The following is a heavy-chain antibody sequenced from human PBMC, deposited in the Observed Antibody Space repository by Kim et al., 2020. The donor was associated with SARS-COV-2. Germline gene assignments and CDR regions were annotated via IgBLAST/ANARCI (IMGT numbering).Heavy chain of an antibody. CDR3: AKVNSSGDAFDI. V-gene: IGHV3-30*02. D-gene: IGHD3-22*01. Sequence: YDATAVKGLFTISRDDSKNTLYLQMNSLRAEDTAVYYCAKVNSSGDAFDIWGQGTMVTVSS. J-gene: IGHJ3*02.